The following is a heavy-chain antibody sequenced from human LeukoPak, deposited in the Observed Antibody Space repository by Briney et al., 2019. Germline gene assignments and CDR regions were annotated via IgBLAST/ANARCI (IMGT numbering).Heavy chain of an antibody. Sequence: ASVKVSCKASGYTFTSYYMHWVRQAPGQGLEWMGIINPSGGSTSYAQKFQGRVTMTRDTSTSTVYMELSSLRSEDTAVYYCARDSYYDSSGYYYGLRFDYWGQGTLVTVSS. CDR3: ARDSYYDSSGYYYGLRFDY. CDR2: INPSGGST. CDR1: GYTFTSYY. D-gene: IGHD3-22*01. V-gene: IGHV1-46*01. J-gene: IGHJ4*02.